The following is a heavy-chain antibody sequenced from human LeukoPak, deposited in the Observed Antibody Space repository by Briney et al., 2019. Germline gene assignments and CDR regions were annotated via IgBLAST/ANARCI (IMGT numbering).Heavy chain of an antibody. CDR2: IYPGDSDT. Sequence: GESLKISCKGSGYSFTTYWIGWVRQMPGKGLEWMGIIYPGDSDTRYSPSFQGQVTISADKSISTAYLQWSSLKASDTAMYYCARGPTLGYCSSTSCYNNYYFDYWGQGTLVTVSS. CDR1: GYSFTTYW. V-gene: IGHV5-51*01. D-gene: IGHD2-2*02. CDR3: ARGPTLGYCSSTSCYNNYYFDY. J-gene: IGHJ4*02.